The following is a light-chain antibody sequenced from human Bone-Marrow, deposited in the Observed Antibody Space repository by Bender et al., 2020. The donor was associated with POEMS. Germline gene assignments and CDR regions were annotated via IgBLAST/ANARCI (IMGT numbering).Light chain of an antibody. Sequence: QSALTQPASVSGSPGQSISISCTGTSSDVGGYTYVSWYQQHPGKAPKLMIYEVSKRPSGVPDRFSGSKFGYTTSLTVSGLQGEDEADYYCSSYGGSNNLVFGGGTKLTVL. J-gene: IGLJ2*01. CDR2: EVS. CDR3: SSYGGSNNLV. V-gene: IGLV2-8*01. CDR1: SSDVGGYTY.